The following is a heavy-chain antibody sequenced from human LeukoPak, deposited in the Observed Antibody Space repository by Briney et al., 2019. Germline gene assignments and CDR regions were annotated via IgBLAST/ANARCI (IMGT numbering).Heavy chain of an antibody. J-gene: IGHJ3*01. Sequence: GGSLRLSCTASTFAFANHEMTWVRQAPGKGLDWVSNIGADGHYTFYADSVKGRFTISRDNSKNTVYLQINSLRAEDTAVYYCARSSYSSSSSVWGQGTMVTVSS. V-gene: IGHV3-23*01. CDR2: IGADGHYT. CDR1: TFAFANHE. CDR3: ARSSYSSSSSV. D-gene: IGHD6-6*01.